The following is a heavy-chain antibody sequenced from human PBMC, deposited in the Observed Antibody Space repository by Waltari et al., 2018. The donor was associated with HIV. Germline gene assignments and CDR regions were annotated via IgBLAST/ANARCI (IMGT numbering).Heavy chain of an antibody. CDR3: AKDRLSRGVIYYGMDV. V-gene: IGHV3-23*01. CDR2: IMGGGEHT. D-gene: IGHD3-10*01. J-gene: IGHJ6*02. CDR1: GFNFPQYA. Sequence: EGQLLESGGGLGQPGGALRLSCVASGFNFPQYAMSWVRQAPGKGLEGVSGIMGGGEHTYYADSVKGRFTISRDNARDTLYLQMDRLRFDDKAIYYCAKDRLSRGVIYYGMDVWGQGTTVTVS.